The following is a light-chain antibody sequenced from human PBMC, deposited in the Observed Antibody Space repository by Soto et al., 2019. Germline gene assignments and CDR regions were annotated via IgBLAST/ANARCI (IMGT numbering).Light chain of an antibody. V-gene: IGLV2-14*01. CDR1: SSDIGGYNS. CDR2: DVK. CDR3: GSYTSNLPYV. Sequence: QSALTQPASISGSPGQSITISCTGSSSDIGGYNSVSWFQQHPGKAPKLLIYDVKRRPSGVSTRFFGSKSGNTASLTISGLLAEDEADYFCGSYTSNLPYVFGAGTKVTVL. J-gene: IGLJ1*01.